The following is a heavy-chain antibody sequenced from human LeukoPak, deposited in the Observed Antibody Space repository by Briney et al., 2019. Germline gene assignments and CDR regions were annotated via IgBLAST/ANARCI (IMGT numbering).Heavy chain of an antibody. CDR1: GGSISSGGYY. V-gene: IGHV4-31*03. D-gene: IGHD2-21*02. CDR2: IHYSGST. J-gene: IGHJ5*02. Sequence: SQTLSLTCTVSGGSISSGGYYWSWIRQHPGKGLEWIGYIHYSGSTYYNPSLKSRVTISVDTSKNQFSLKLRYVTAADTAVYYCARTYMTSAQFDPWGQGTLVTVSS. CDR3: ARTYMTSAQFDP.